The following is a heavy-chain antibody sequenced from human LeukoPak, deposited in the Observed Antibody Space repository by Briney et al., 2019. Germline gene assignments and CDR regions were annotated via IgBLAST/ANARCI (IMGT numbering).Heavy chain of an antibody. Sequence: SETLSLTCTFSGGSISSYYWSWIRQPPGKGLEWIGNIYFSGSASYNPSLKSRVTISVDTSKNQFSLKVSSVNTADTAVYYCARAPTWDRYYFDYWGQETLVTVSS. J-gene: IGHJ4*02. CDR2: IYFSGSA. CDR1: GGSISSYY. D-gene: IGHD1-26*01. V-gene: IGHV4-59*01. CDR3: ARAPTWDRYYFDY.